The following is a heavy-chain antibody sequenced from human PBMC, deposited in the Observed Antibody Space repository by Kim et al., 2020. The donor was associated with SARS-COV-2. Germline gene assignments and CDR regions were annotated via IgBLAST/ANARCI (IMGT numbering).Heavy chain of an antibody. D-gene: IGHD6-19*01. V-gene: IGHV3-21*01. Sequence: GGSLRLSCAASGFTFSSYSMNWVRQAPGKGLEWVSSISSSSSYIYYADSVKGRFTISRDNAKNSLYLQMNSLRAEDTAVYYCARGGYSSGWTRDYYYYGMDVWGQGTTVTVSS. CDR2: ISSSSSYI. CDR3: ARGGYSSGWTRDYYYYGMDV. CDR1: GFTFSSYS. J-gene: IGHJ6*02.